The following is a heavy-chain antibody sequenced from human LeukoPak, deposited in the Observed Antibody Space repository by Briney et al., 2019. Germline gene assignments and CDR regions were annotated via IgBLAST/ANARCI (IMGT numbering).Heavy chain of an antibody. J-gene: IGHJ3*02. CDR2: ISAYNGNT. Sequence: ASVKVSCKASGYTFTSCGISWVRQAPGQGLEWMGWISAYNGNTNYAQKLQGRVTMTTDTSTSTAYMELRSLRSDDTAVYYCARDRDSSPEGAFDIWGQGTMVTVSS. D-gene: IGHD3-22*01. CDR1: GYTFTSCG. V-gene: IGHV1-18*04. CDR3: ARDRDSSPEGAFDI.